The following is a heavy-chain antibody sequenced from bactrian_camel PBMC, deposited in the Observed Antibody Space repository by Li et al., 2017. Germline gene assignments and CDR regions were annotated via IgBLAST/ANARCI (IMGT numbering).Heavy chain of an antibody. CDR3: AAERSSGLTYGVCPMSVADYNY. D-gene: IGHD6*01. V-gene: IGHV3S1*01. J-gene: IGHJ4*01. CDR1: EYTPSSNC. Sequence: HVQLVESGGGLVQPGGSLRLSCEASEYTPSSNCMGWFRQAPGKEREAVATIYTGGGSAYYVDSVKGRFTISEDSAKNMVYLQMNSLKPEDTAMYYCAAERSSGLTYGVCPMSVADYNYWGQGTQVTVS. CDR2: IYTGGGSA.